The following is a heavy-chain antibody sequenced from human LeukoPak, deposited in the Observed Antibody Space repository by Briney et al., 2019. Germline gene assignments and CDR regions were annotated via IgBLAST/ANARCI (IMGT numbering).Heavy chain of an antibody. J-gene: IGHJ5*02. CDR3: ARRGIQSWWNWFDP. CDR2: INHSENT. V-gene: IGHV4-34*01. Sequence: SETLSLTCAVDGGSLSDYCWSWIRQSPGKGLEWIGEINHSENTKYNPSLKSRVTISRDASKNHFSLNVNPVTAADTAIYYCARRGIQSWWNWFDPWGQGTQVTVSS. D-gene: IGHD5-18*01. CDR1: GGSLSDYC.